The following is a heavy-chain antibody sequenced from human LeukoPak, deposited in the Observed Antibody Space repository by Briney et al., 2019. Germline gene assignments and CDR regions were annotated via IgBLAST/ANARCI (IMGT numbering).Heavy chain of an antibody. D-gene: IGHD3-10*01. V-gene: IGHV3-48*01. CDR1: GFIFSSC. Sequence: GGSLRLSCGASGFIFSSCMNWVRQAPGKGLEWISYIRSSSSTIYYADSVKGRFTISRDNAKNSLFLQMNSLRAEDTAVYYCVRGVADSYGQFDNWGQGTLVTVSS. J-gene: IGHJ4*02. CDR3: VRGVADSYGQFDN. CDR2: IRSSSSTI.